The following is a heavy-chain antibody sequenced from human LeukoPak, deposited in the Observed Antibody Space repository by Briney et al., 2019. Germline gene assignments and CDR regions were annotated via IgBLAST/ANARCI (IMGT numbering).Heavy chain of an antibody. CDR1: GFTFSSYW. V-gene: IGHV3-7*01. Sequence: PGGSLRLSCAASGFTFSSYWMSWVRQAPGKGLEWVANIKQDGSEKYYVDSVKGRFTISRDNAKNSLYLQMNGLRAEDTAVYYCVKDSKRWKTYYYESGSHYFDYWGQGTLVTVSS. D-gene: IGHD3-10*01. CDR2: IKQDGSEK. J-gene: IGHJ4*02. CDR3: VKDSKRWKTYYYESGSHYFDY.